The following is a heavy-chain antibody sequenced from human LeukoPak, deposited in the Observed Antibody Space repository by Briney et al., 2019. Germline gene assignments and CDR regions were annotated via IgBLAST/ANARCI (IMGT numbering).Heavy chain of an antibody. Sequence: PGGSLRLSCAASGFSFSSNYMSWFRQAPGKGLEWVSVIYSGGTTYYADSVKGRFTISRHSSNNTLYLQMNSLRAEDTAVYYCAYSGSRRFDAFDIWGQGTMVTVSS. CDR1: GFSFSSNY. V-gene: IGHV3-53*04. D-gene: IGHD3-10*01. CDR3: AYSGSRRFDAFDI. J-gene: IGHJ3*02. CDR2: IYSGGTT.